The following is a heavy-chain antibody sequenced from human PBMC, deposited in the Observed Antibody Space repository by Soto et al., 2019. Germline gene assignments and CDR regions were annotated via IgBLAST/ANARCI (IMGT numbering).Heavy chain of an antibody. J-gene: IGHJ4*02. V-gene: IGHV2-5*02. CDR2: IYGDNDK. CDR3: AHCTLHDYGDYDPGTSHVFDS. Sequence: QITLKESGPSPVKPTQTLTVTCTFSGFSLRNSGVGVAWIRQPPGKALEGLALIYGDNDKRYSPSLKTRLTITKDTSKNQVVLAMTNMDPVDTATYYCAHCTLHDYGDYDPGTSHVFDSWGQGTLVTVSS. CDR1: GFSLRNSGVG. D-gene: IGHD4-17*01.